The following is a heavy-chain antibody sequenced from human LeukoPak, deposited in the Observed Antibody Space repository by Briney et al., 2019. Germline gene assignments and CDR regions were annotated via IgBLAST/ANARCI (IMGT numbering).Heavy chain of an antibody. V-gene: IGHV1-69*13. CDR1: GGTFSSYA. Sequence: SVKVSCKASGGTFSSYAISWVRQAPGQWLEWMGGIIPIFGTANYAQKFQGRVTITADESTSTAYMELSSLRSEDTAVYYCARARSGEQSYYYYYMDVWGKGTTVTVSS. CDR3: ARARSGEQSYYYYYMDV. D-gene: IGHD1/OR15-1a*01. CDR2: IIPIFGTA. J-gene: IGHJ6*03.